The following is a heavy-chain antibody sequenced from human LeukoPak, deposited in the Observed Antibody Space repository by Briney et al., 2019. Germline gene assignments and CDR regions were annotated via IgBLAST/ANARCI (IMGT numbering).Heavy chain of an antibody. V-gene: IGHV1-24*01. D-gene: IGHD1-20*01. CDR2: FDPEDGET. Sequence: ASVKVSCKVSGYTLTELSMHWVRQAPGKGLEWMGGFDPEDGETIYAQKFQGRVTMTEDTSTDTAYMELSSLRSEDTAVYYCATVGATALNWKNAFDIWGQGTMVTVSS. J-gene: IGHJ3*02. CDR3: ATVGATALNWKNAFDI. CDR1: GYTLTELS.